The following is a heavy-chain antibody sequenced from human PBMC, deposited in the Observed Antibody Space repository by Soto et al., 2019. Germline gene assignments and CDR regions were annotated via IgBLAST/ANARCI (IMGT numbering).Heavy chain of an antibody. CDR1: GYTFTSYA. D-gene: IGHD4-17*01. V-gene: IGHV1-3*01. CDR3: ARDLHGDPYY. Sequence: ASVKISCKASGYTFTSYAMHWVRQAPGQRLEWMGWINAGNGNTKYSQKFQGRVTITRDTSASTAYMELRSLRSDDTAVYYCARDLHGDPYYWGQGTLVTVSS. J-gene: IGHJ4*02. CDR2: INAGNGNT.